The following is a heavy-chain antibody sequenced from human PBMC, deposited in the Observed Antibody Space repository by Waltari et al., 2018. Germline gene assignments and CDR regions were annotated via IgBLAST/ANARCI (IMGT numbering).Heavy chain of an antibody. V-gene: IGHV1-69*01. D-gene: IGHD2-2*01. J-gene: IGHJ4*02. Sequence: QVQLVQSGAEVKQPGSSVKISCKASGGISISYAINWVRQAPGQGLEWMGGIIPVFNTANYAQKFEGRVTITADESTSTAYMEIDSLRYEDTAVYYCARYCSSGSCPYYFDSWGQGTLVTVSS. CDR1: GGISISYA. CDR2: IIPVFNTA. CDR3: ARYCSSGSCPYYFDS.